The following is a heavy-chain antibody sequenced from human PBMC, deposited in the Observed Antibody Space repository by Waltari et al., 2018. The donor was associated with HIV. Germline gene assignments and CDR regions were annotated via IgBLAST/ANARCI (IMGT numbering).Heavy chain of an antibody. V-gene: IGHV4-4*07. CDR3: ARGTYYYDSSGHDAFDI. D-gene: IGHD3-22*01. CDR1: GGSISSYY. CDR2: IYTSGST. Sequence: QVQLQESGPGLVKPSETLSLTCTVSGGSISSYYWSWIRQPAGKGLEWIGRIYTSGSTNYNPSLTSRVTMSVDTSKNQFSLKLSSVTAADTAVYYCARGTYYYDSSGHDAFDIWGQGTMVTVSS. J-gene: IGHJ3*02.